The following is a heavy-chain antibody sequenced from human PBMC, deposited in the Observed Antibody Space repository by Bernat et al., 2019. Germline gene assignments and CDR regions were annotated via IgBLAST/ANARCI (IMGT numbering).Heavy chain of an antibody. J-gene: IGHJ4*02. Sequence: EVQLLESGGGLVQPGGSLRLSCAASGFTFSSYAMSWVRQAPGKGLEWVSAISGSGGSTYYADSVKGRFTISRDNSKNKLYLQMNSLRAEDTAVYYCAKDPTGVYDYGDYYFDYWGQGTLVTVSS. CDR1: GFTFSSYA. V-gene: IGHV3-23*01. CDR3: AKDPTGVYDYGDYYFDY. CDR2: ISGSGGST. D-gene: IGHD4-17*01.